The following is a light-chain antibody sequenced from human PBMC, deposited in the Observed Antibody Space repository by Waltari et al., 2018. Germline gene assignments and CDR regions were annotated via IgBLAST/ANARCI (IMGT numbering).Light chain of an antibody. V-gene: IGLV1-44*01. Sequence: QSVLTQPPSASGTPGQSVAISCSGSDSNIGFHPVSWYQHLPGTSPKLLSYKNDQRPAGVPHRLAGSKSCASASRAIRGLQSYDEADYFCAGWDDSLSAMVFGGGTTLTVL. CDR2: KND. CDR3: AGWDDSLSAMV. CDR1: DSNIGFHP. J-gene: IGLJ2*01.